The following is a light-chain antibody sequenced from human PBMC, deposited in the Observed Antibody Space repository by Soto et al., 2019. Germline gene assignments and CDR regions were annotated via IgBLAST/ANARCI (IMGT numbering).Light chain of an antibody. CDR3: QQYGSSPYT. CDR1: QSVSNSY. CDR2: GAS. Sequence: EIVLTQSPGTLSLSPGERATLSCRAGQSVSNSYLAWYQQRPGQAPRLLIYGASRRATGIPDRFSGSGSGTDFTLIISRLEPEDFAVYDCQQYGSSPYTFGQGTKPEIK. J-gene: IGKJ2*01. V-gene: IGKV3-20*01.